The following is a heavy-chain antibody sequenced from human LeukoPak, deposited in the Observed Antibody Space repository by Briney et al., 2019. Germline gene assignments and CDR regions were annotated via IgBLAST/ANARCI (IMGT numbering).Heavy chain of an antibody. D-gene: IGHD3-9*01. V-gene: IGHV4-61*02. J-gene: IGHJ5*02. CDR1: GGSISSGSYY. Sequence: SETLSLTCTVSGGSISSGSYYWSWIRQPAGKGLEWTGRIYTSGSTNYNPSLKSRVTISVDTSKNQFSLKLSSVTAADTAVYYCARGREYYDILTGGDWFDPWGQGTLVTVSS. CDR2: IYTSGST. CDR3: ARGREYYDILTGGDWFDP.